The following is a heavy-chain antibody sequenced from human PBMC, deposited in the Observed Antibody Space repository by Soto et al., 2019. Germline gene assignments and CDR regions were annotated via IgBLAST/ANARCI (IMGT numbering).Heavy chain of an antibody. Sequence: QVQLQESGPGLFKPSETLSLTCSVSGGSVSSGRYSWSWIRQHPVKGLQWIGYMYYSGSTNYNPSLKSRVTISIDTTKNQFSLKLSSVTAADTAVYYCARASSPYFDRLSAFVPWGQGTLVTVAS. J-gene: IGHJ5*02. CDR1: GGSVSSGRYS. V-gene: IGHV4-61*01. CDR2: MYYSGST. D-gene: IGHD3-9*01. CDR3: ARASSPYFDRLSAFVP.